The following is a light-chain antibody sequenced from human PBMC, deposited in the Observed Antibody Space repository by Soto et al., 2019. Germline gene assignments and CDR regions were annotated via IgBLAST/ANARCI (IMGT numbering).Light chain of an antibody. CDR2: DVS. Sequence: QSALTQPASASGSPGQSITISCTGTSSDVGGYNYVSWYQQHPGKAPKLMIYDVSKRPSGVSNRFSGSKSGYTSSLTISGQQADEAADYYCSSYTSISTWVFGGGTKLTVL. CDR3: SSYTSISTWV. CDR1: SSDVGGYNY. J-gene: IGLJ3*02. V-gene: IGLV2-14*01.